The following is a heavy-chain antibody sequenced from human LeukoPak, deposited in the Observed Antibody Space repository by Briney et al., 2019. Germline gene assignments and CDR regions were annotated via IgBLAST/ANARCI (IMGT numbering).Heavy chain of an antibody. CDR1: GYTVTELS. J-gene: IGHJ3*02. Sequence: GASVKVSCKVSGYTVTELSMHWVRQAPGQGLEWMGWISPYNGNTNYAQNLQGRVTMTTDTSTSTAYMELRSLRSDDTAVYYCGRDSTSMIPSAPGIWGQGTKVTVSS. CDR2: ISPYNGNT. CDR3: GRDSTSMIPSAPGI. V-gene: IGHV1-18*01. D-gene: IGHD3-22*01.